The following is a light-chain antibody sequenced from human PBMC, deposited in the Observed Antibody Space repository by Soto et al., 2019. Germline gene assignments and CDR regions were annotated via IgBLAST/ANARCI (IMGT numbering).Light chain of an antibody. CDR2: GAS. CDR3: QQYNNWPRTFI. V-gene: IGKV3-15*01. Sequence: EIVMTQSPATLSASPGERATLSCRASQSVSSNLAWYQQKPGQAPRLLIYGASTRATGIPARFSGSGSGTEFTLTINSLQSEDFGVYYCQQYNNWPRTFIFGPGTRWISN. CDR1: QSVSSN. J-gene: IGKJ3*01.